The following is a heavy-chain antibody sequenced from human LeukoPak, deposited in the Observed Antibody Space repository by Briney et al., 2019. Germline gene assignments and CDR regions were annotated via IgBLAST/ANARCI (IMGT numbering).Heavy chain of an antibody. D-gene: IGHD2-2*01. V-gene: IGHV4-59*08. CDR1: GGSIGSYY. Sequence: PSETLSLTCTVSGGSIGSYYWSWIRQPPGKGLEWIGYIYYSGSTNYNPSLKSRVTISVDTSKNQFSLKLSSVTAADTAVYYCARQVDTSRGAVWGKGTTVTVSS. CDR2: IYYSGST. CDR3: ARQVDTSRGAV. J-gene: IGHJ6*04.